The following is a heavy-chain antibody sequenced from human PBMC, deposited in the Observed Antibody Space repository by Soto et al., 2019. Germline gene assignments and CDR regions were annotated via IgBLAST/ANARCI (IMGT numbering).Heavy chain of an antibody. D-gene: IGHD3-22*01. CDR3: ARLPPHYYDSSGYFDY. CDR2: ISYSGST. CDR1: GGSISSDSYY. Sequence: SETLSLTCTVSGGSISSDSYYWGWIRQSPEKGLEWIASISYSGSTYYNPTLKSRVTISVDTSKNQFSLKLSSVTAADTAVYYCARLPPHYYDSSGYFDYWGQGTLVTVSS. V-gene: IGHV4-39*01. J-gene: IGHJ4*02.